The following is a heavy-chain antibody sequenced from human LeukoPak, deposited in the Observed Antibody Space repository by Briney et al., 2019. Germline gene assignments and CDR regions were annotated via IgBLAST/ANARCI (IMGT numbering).Heavy chain of an antibody. D-gene: IGHD5-24*01. CDR3: AKEGPWDGYNFDAFDI. CDR2: ISYDGSNK. CDR1: GFTFSSYG. J-gene: IGHJ3*02. V-gene: IGHV3-30*18. Sequence: AGGSLRLSCAASGFTFSSYGMHWVRQAPGKGLERVAVISYDGSNKYYADSVKGRFTISRDNSKNTLYLQMNSLRAEDTAVYYCAKEGPWDGYNFDAFDIWGQGTMVTVSS.